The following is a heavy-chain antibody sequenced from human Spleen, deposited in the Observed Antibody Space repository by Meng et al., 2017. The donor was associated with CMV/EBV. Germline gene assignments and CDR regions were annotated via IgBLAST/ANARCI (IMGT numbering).Heavy chain of an antibody. D-gene: IGHD3-3*01. CDR2: ISSSSSTI. V-gene: IGHV3-48*04. CDR3: ARDVRTVDFWSGYYTGIDYFDY. J-gene: IGHJ4*02. CDR1: GFTFSSYS. Sequence: GESLKISCAASGFTFSSYSMNWVRQAPGKGLEWVSYISSSSSTIYYADSVKGRFTISRDNAKNSLYLQMNSLRAEDTAVYYCARDVRTVDFWSGYYTGIDYFDYWGQGTLVTVSS.